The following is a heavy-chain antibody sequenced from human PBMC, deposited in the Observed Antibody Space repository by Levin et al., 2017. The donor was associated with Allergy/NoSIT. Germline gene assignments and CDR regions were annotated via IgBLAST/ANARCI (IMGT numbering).Heavy chain of an antibody. D-gene: IGHD6-19*01. Sequence: SETLSLTCTVSGGSISSSSYYWGWIRQPPGKGLEWIGSINYSGSTYYNPSLKSRVTISVDTSKNQFSLKLSSVTAADTAVYYCARHEVVYGIAVAGPWGYWGQGTLVTVSS. CDR2: INYSGST. J-gene: IGHJ4*02. CDR1: GGSISSSSYY. CDR3: ARHEVVYGIAVAGPWGY. V-gene: IGHV4-39*01.